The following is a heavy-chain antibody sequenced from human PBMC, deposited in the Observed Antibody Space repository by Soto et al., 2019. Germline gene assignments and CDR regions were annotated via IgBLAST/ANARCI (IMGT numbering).Heavy chain of an antibody. Sequence: GGSLRLSCAASGFTFSSYGMHWVRQAPGKGLEWVAVISYDGSNKYYADSVKGRFTISRDNSKNTLYLQMNSLRAEDMAVYYCAKDLVATITGKWVGYFDYWGQGTLVTVSS. CDR1: GFTFSSYG. CDR2: ISYDGSNK. D-gene: IGHD5-12*01. J-gene: IGHJ4*02. V-gene: IGHV3-30*18. CDR3: AKDLVATITGKWVGYFDY.